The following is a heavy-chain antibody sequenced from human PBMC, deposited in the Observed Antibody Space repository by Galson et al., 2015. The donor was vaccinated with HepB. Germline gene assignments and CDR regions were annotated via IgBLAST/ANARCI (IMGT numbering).Heavy chain of an antibody. Sequence: SLRLSCAASGFTFSSYGMHWVRQAPGKGLEWVAVISYDGSNKYYADSVKGRFTISRDNSKNTLYLQMNSLRAEDTAVYYCAKAKPIVVVPAATRRLHFDYWGQGTLVTVSS. CDR3: AKAKPIVVVPAATRRLHFDY. CDR1: GFTFSSYG. CDR2: ISYDGSNK. D-gene: IGHD2-2*01. J-gene: IGHJ4*02. V-gene: IGHV3-30*18.